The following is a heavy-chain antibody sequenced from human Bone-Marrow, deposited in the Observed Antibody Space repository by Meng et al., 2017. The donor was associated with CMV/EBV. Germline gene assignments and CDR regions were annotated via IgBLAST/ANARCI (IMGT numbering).Heavy chain of an antibody. D-gene: IGHD2-2*01. CDR3: ARDVGGLNDQLQYNWFDS. J-gene: IGHJ5*01. Sequence: ASVKVSCKASGYTFTGYYMHWVRQAPGQGLEWMGWINPNSGGTNYAQKFQGRVTMTRDTSISTAYMELSRLRSDDTAVYYCARDVGGLNDQLQYNWFDSWGQGTLVTVSS. CDR2: INPNSGGT. CDR1: GYTFTGYY. V-gene: IGHV1-2*02.